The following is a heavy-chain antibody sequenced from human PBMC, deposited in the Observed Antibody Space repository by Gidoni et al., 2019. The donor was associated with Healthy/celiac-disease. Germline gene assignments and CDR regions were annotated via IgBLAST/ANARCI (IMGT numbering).Heavy chain of an antibody. J-gene: IGHJ5*02. CDR1: VGPISSSSYF. CDR3: ARQGNNWFDP. Sequence: QLQLQESGPGLVKPSETLSLTCTVSVGPISSSSYFWGWTRQPTGKGLEWIGSIYYSGSTHYNPSLKRRVNISVDTYKKQFSLKLSSVTAADTAVYYCARQGNNWFDPWGQGTLVTVSS. CDR2: IYYSGST. D-gene: IGHD6-13*01. V-gene: IGHV4-39*01.